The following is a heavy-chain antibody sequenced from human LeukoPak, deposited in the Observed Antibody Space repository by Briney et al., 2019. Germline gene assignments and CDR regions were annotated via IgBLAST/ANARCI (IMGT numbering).Heavy chain of an antibody. D-gene: IGHD4-11*01. CDR1: GFTFSSYS. CDR3: AKGYSNYLDY. CDR2: IRYDGSNK. J-gene: IGHJ4*02. Sequence: PGGSLRLSCAASGFTFSSYSMHWVRQAPGKGLEWVAFIRYDGSNKYYADSVKGRFTISRDNSKNTLYLQMNSLRAEDTAVYYCAKGYSNYLDYWGQGTLVTVSS. V-gene: IGHV3-30*02.